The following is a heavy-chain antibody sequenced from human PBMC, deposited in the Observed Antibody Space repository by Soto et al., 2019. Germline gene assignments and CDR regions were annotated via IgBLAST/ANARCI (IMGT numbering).Heavy chain of an antibody. Sequence: GASVKVSCKVSGYTLTELSMHWVRQAPGKGLEWMGGFDPEDGETIYAQKFQGRVTMTEDTSTDTAYMELSSLRSEDTAVYYCAADKGHIVGATGYFDYWGQGTLVTVSS. CDR1: GYTLTELS. V-gene: IGHV1-24*01. CDR3: AADKGHIVGATGYFDY. CDR2: FDPEDGET. D-gene: IGHD1-26*01. J-gene: IGHJ4*02.